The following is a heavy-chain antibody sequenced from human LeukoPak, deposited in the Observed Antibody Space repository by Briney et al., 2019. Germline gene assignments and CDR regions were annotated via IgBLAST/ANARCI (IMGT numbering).Heavy chain of an antibody. CDR3: AREVAVAGIYYYYYMDV. Sequence: SETLSLTCTVSGGSISSYYWSWIRQPAGKGLEWIGRIYTSGSTNYNPSLKSRVIVSLDRPKNQFSLKLSSVTAADTAVYYCAREVAVAGIYYYYYMDVWGKGTTVTVSS. D-gene: IGHD6-19*01. V-gene: IGHV4-4*07. CDR1: GGSISSYY. J-gene: IGHJ6*03. CDR2: IYTSGST.